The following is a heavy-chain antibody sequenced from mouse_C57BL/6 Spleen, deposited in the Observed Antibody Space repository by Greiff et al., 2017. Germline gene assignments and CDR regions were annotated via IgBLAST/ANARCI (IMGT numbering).Heavy chain of an antibody. J-gene: IGHJ1*03. CDR3: ARGNYWYFDV. V-gene: IGHV3-6*01. CDR1: GYSITSGYY. Sequence: EVKLQESGPGLVKPSQSLSLTCSVTGYSITSGYYWNWIRQFPGNKLEWMGYISYDGSNNYNPSLKNRISITRDTSKNQFFLKLNSVTTEDTATYYCARGNYWYFDVWGTGTTVTVSS. CDR2: ISYDGSN.